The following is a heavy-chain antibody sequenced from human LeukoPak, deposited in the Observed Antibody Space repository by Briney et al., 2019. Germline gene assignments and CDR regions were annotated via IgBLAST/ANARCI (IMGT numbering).Heavy chain of an antibody. D-gene: IGHD6-19*01. CDR3: ARGKIAVAGWFDP. CDR1: GGSISSGSYY. Sequence: PSETLSLTCTVSGGSISSGSYYWSWIRQPAGKGLEWIGRIYTSGSTNYNPSLKSRVTISVDTSKNQFSLKLSSVTAADTAVYYCARGKIAVAGWFDPWGQGTLVTVSS. J-gene: IGHJ5*02. V-gene: IGHV4-61*02. CDR2: IYTSGST.